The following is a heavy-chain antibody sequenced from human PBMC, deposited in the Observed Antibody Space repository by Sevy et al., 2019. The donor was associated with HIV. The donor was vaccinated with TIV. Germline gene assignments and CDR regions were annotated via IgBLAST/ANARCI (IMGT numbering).Heavy chain of an antibody. D-gene: IGHD1-26*01. J-gene: IGHJ4*02. CDR2: INPTSSST. CDR3: ARGDGTGRCFDS. CDR1: GYNFNNYY. V-gene: IGHV1-46*02. Sequence: ASVKVSCKASGYNFNNYYIHWVRQAPGQGLQWMGVINPTSSSTYYPPKFQGRVTMTRDTSTSTVSLDLSSLRSEDTAVYYCARGDGTGRCFDSWGQGTLLTVSS.